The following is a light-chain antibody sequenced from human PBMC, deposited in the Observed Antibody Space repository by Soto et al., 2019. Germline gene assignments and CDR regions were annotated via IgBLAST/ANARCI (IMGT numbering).Light chain of an antibody. CDR3: QQSNSITWT. CDR1: QGISTY. V-gene: IGKV1-39*01. CDR2: AAS. Sequence: DIRMTQSPSSLSASVGDTVTITCRASQGISTYLNWYQQKPGKAPKVLIYAASSLQSGVPSRFSGSGSETDFTLTISSLQPEDFATYSCQQSNSITWTFGQGTKVDIK. J-gene: IGKJ1*01.